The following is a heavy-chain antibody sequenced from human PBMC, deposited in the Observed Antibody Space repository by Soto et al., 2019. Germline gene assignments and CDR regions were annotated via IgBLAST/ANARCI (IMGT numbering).Heavy chain of an antibody. CDR3: VRDEKNWAKFDY. CDR1: GYIFRNYG. J-gene: IGHJ4*02. V-gene: IGHV1-18*04. CDR2: ISGYRYFT. Sequence: QVQLVQSGHEVKKHGASVKVSCKASGYIFRNYGISWVRQAPGQGPEWMGWISGYRYFTNSAPRHLGRHTMTTATSTSTAYIELRSLTSDDTAIYYCVRDEKNWAKFDYWGQGTLVTLSS. D-gene: IGHD7-27*01.